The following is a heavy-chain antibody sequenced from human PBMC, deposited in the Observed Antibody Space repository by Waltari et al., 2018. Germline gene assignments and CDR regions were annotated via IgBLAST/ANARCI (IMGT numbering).Heavy chain of an antibody. CDR2: INHSGST. CDR1: GGSFSGYY. V-gene: IGHV4-34*01. Sequence: QVQLQQWGAGLLKPSETLSLTCAVYGGSFSGYYWSWIRQPPGKGLEWIGEINHSGSTNYNPSLKSRVTISVDTSKNQFSLKLSSVTAEDTAVYYCARDRAPEVGGSYFLDYWGQGTLVTVSS. J-gene: IGHJ4*02. CDR3: ARDRAPEVGGSYFLDY. D-gene: IGHD1-26*01.